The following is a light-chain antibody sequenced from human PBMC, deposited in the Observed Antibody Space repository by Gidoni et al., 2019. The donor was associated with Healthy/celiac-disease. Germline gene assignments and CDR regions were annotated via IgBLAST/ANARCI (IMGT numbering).Light chain of an antibody. CDR2: YKSDSDK. CDR1: SGITVGTYR. Sequence: QAVLTQPSSLSASPGASASLPCTLRSGITVGTYRIYWSQQKPGIPPQYLLRYKSDSDKQQGSGVPSRFSGSKDASANAGILLISGLQSEDEADYYCMIWHSSAVVFGGGTKLTVL. J-gene: IGLJ2*01. V-gene: IGLV5-45*03. CDR3: MIWHSSAVV.